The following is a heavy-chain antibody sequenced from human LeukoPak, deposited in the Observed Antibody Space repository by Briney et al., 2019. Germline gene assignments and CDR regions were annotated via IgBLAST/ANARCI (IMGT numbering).Heavy chain of an antibody. Sequence: GGSLRLSCAASGFTFSSAAMXWVRXAPGKXLEWVSAISGSGDRTYTADSVKGRFSLSRDNSKDTLHLQMNSLRAEDTAIYYCARDRGEHWFDPWGQGALVTVSS. CDR3: ARDRGEHWFDP. V-gene: IGHV3-23*01. CDR1: GFTFSSAA. D-gene: IGHD1-1*01. J-gene: IGHJ5*02. CDR2: ISGSGDRT.